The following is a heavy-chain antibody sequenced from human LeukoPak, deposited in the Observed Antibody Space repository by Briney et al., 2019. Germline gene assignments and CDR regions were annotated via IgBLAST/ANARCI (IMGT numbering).Heavy chain of an antibody. CDR3: AREWWDSSSVLTG. J-gene: IGHJ4*02. Sequence: SQTLSLTCAISGDSVSSNSAAWNWITQSPSRGLEWLGRTYYSSKWYNDYAVSVKSRITINPDTSKNQFSLQLNSVTPEDTAVYYCAREWWDSSSVLTGWGQGTLVTVSS. CDR2: TYYSSKWYN. V-gene: IGHV6-1*01. D-gene: IGHD6-13*01. CDR1: GDSVSSNSAA.